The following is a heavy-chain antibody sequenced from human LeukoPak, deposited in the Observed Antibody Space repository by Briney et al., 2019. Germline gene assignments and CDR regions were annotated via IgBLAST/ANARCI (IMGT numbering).Heavy chain of an antibody. Sequence: SETLSLTCTVSGGSINSGSDYWTWIRQPAGKGLEWIGRIHTTGTTTYNPSLESRVTLSKDTSNNRFSLKLSSVTAADTAVYYCARGSRDLSPVIPVRNAFHIWGPGTIVTVSS. J-gene: IGHJ3*02. CDR2: IHTTGTT. V-gene: IGHV4-61*02. CDR1: GGSINSGSDY. D-gene: IGHD2-21*02. CDR3: ARGSRDLSPVIPVRNAFHI.